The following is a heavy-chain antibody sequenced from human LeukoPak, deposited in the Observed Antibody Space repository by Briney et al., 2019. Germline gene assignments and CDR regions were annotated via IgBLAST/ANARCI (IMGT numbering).Heavy chain of an antibody. CDR2: ISSSGSTI. Sequence: GGSLRLSCAASGFTFSSYAMSWVRQAPGKGLEWVSYISSSGSTIYYTDSVKGRFTISRDNAKNSLYLQMNSLRAEDTAVYYCARDLAAMGFGGAFDIWGQGTMVTVSS. CDR3: ARDLAAMGFGGAFDI. D-gene: IGHD5-18*01. V-gene: IGHV3-48*04. J-gene: IGHJ3*02. CDR1: GFTFSSYA.